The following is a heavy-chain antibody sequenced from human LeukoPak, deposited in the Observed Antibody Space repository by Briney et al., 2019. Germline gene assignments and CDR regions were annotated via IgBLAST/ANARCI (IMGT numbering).Heavy chain of an antibody. D-gene: IGHD6-13*01. Sequence: ASVKVSCKASGYTFTSYYMHWVRQAPGQGLEWMGIINPSGGSTSYAQKFQGRVTMTRDTSISTAYMELSRLRSDDTAVYYCARFYGIAAGGQDAFWGQGTLVTVSS. CDR3: ARFYGIAAGGQDAF. CDR1: GYTFTSYY. V-gene: IGHV1-46*01. CDR2: INPSGGST. J-gene: IGHJ3*01.